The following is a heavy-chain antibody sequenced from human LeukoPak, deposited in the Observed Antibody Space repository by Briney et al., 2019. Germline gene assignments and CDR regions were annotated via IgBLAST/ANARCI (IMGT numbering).Heavy chain of an antibody. CDR2: ISSSSTNI. V-gene: IGHV3-21*01. D-gene: IGHD6-19*01. CDR1: GFIFSSYS. Sequence: RGSLRLSCAASGFIFSSYSMNWVRQAPGKGLEWVSYISSSSTNIYYTDSVKGRFTISRDNAKNSLYLQMNSLRAEDTAVYYCARDDTAVAGTELDYWGQGTLVTVSS. CDR3: ARDDTAVAGTELDY. J-gene: IGHJ4*02.